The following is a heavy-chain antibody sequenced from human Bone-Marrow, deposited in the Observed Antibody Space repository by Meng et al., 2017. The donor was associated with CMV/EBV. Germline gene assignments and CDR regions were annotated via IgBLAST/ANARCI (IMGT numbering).Heavy chain of an antibody. D-gene: IGHD2/OR15-2a*01. J-gene: IGHJ4*02. CDR2: IYPGDSDT. V-gene: IGHV5-51*01. CDR3: ARRDPGVFLFDF. CDR1: GYSFTSYW. Sequence: KVSCKGSGYSFTSYWIGWVRQMPGKGLEWMGIIYPGDSDTRYSLSFQGQVTISADKSISTVYLQWSSLKASDTATYYCARRDPGVFLFDFWGPGTLVTVSS.